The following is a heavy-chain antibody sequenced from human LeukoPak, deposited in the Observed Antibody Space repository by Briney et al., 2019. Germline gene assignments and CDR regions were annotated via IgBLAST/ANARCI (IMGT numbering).Heavy chain of an antibody. D-gene: IGHD4/OR15-4a*01. J-gene: IGHJ3*02. V-gene: IGHV3-23*01. Sequence: PGGSLRLSCAASGFTFSSYAMSWVRQAPGKGLEWVSAISGSGGSTYYADSVKGRFTISRDNSKNTLYLQMNSLRAEDTAVYYCAKDYTSARSRALLTMDGAFDIWGQGTMVTVSS. CDR2: ISGSGGST. CDR3: AKDYTSARSRALLTMDGAFDI. CDR1: GFTFSSYA.